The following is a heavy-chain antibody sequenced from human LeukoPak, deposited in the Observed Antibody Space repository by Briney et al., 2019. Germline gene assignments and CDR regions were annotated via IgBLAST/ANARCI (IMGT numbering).Heavy chain of an antibody. V-gene: IGHV3-21*01. Sequence: PAGSLRLSCAASGFTFSAYSMNWVRQAPGKGLEWVASVNTVSSYIYYADSMRGRFTISRDKAKNSLFLQMNSLRAEDTAVYYCARLRRNSDRSDFFYYYDHWGQGTLVTVSS. CDR3: ARLRRNSDRSDFFYYYDH. CDR2: VNTVSSYI. J-gene: IGHJ4*02. D-gene: IGHD3-22*01. CDR1: GFTFSAYS.